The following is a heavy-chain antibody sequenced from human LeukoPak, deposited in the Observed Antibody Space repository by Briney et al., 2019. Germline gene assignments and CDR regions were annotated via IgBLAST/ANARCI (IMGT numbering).Heavy chain of an antibody. CDR1: GLTFSNSW. Sequence: GGSLRLSCEASGLTFSNSWMHWVRRVPGKGLVWVSRMYGDMRDISYADSVKGRFTISRDNAKNTVYLQMNSLRGEDTAVYYCARDLGLRGSTWGQGTLVTVSS. CDR3: ARDLGLRGST. J-gene: IGHJ5*02. V-gene: IGHV3-74*01. D-gene: IGHD5-12*01. CDR2: MYGDMRDI.